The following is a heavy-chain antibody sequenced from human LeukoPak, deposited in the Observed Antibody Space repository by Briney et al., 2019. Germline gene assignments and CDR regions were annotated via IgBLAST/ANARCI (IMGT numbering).Heavy chain of an antibody. CDR2: IYHSGNT. D-gene: IGHD2-2*02. V-gene: IGHV4-4*02. Sequence: SSETLSLTCAVSGGSISGTNWWTWVRQPPGKGLDWIGEIYHSGNTNYNPSLKSRVTISVDKSKNQFSLKLSSVTAADTAVYYCARAYCCYRGSSGPRFDPWGQGTLVTVSS. CDR3: ARAYCCYRGSSGPRFDP. CDR1: GGSISGTNW. J-gene: IGHJ5*02.